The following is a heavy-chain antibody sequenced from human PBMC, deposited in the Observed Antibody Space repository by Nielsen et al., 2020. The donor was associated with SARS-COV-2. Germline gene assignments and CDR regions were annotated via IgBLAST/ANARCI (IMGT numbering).Heavy chain of an antibody. Sequence: GESLKISCVASGFTFSSHWMHWVRQVPGKGLLWLSRINNDGSSTNSADSGKGRFTISKDNAKNTMWLEMNSLRVDDTAVYYCVGDTGGRWGELWGQGTLVTVSS. CDR2: INNDGSST. V-gene: IGHV3-74*01. CDR1: GFTFSSHW. CDR3: VGDTGGRWGEL. J-gene: IGHJ4*02. D-gene: IGHD2-15*01.